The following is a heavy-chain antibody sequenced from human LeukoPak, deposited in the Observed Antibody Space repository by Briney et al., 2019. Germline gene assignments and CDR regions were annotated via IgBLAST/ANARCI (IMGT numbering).Heavy chain of an antibody. D-gene: IGHD1-26*01. Sequence: GASVKSSCKASGYTFTGYYMHWVRQAPGQGLEWRGWINPNSGGTNYAQKFQGRGTMTRDAYISTGYMELRRRGTDDKAVYYCARGRVAASWFDPWGQGTLVTVSS. CDR3: ARGRVAASWFDP. J-gene: IGHJ5*02. CDR2: INPNSGGT. V-gene: IGHV1-2*02. CDR1: GYTFTGYY.